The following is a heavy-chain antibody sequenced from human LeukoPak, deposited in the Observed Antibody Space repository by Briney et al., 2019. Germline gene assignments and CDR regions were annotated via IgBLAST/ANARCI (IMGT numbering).Heavy chain of an antibody. CDR1: GYSISSDYY. Sequence: SETLSLTCTVSGYSISSDYYWSWIRLPAGKGLEWIGRIYNSGSTNYNPSLKSRITMSVDTSQNQFSLNLRSVTAADTAVYYCAGTGYFYDSSGLGYFDYWGQGALVTVSS. CDR2: IYNSGST. D-gene: IGHD3-22*01. V-gene: IGHV4-4*07. J-gene: IGHJ4*02. CDR3: AGTGYFYDSSGLGYFDY.